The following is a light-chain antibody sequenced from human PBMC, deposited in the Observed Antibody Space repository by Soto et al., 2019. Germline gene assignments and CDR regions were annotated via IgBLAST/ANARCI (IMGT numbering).Light chain of an antibody. J-gene: IGKJ1*01. CDR3: QQYGSWT. CDR1: QTISSW. V-gene: IGKV1-5*01. CDR2: HAS. Sequence: DIQMTQSPSTLSGSVGDRVTITCRASQTISSWLAWYQQKPGKAPKLLIYHASTLESGVPSRFSGSGSGTDFTLTITRLEPEDSAVYYCQQYGSWTFGQGTKVDIK.